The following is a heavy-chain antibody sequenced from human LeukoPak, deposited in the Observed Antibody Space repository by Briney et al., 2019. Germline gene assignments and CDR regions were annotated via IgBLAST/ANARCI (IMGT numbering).Heavy chain of an antibody. J-gene: IGHJ4*02. CDR3: ARIVGAYSGYEFIFDY. D-gene: IGHD5-12*01. V-gene: IGHV3-74*01. CDR2: INSDGSST. CDR1: GFTFSSYW. Sequence: GGSLRLSCAASGFTFSSYWMHWVRQAPGKGLVWVSRINSDGSSTSYADSVKGRFTISRDNAKSSLDLQMNSLRAEDTAVYYCARIVGAYSGYEFIFDYWGQGTLVTVSS.